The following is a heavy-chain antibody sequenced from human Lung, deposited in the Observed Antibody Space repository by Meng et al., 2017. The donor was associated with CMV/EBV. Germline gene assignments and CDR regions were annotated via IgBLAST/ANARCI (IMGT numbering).Heavy chain of an antibody. V-gene: IGHV4-39*07. D-gene: IGHD3-22*01. CDR2: IYYSGST. CDR3: ARGAYYDSSGYDDWCEP. J-gene: IGHJ5*02. Sequence: SETLSLTCTVSGGSISSSSYYWGWIRQPPGKGLEWIGSIYYSGSTYYNPSLKSRVTISVDTSKNQFSLKLSSVTAADTAVYYCARGAYYDSSGYDDWCEPWGQGTXVTVSS. CDR1: GGSISSSSYY.